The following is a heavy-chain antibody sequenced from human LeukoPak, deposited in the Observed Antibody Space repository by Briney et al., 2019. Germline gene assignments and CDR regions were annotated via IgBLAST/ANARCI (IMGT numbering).Heavy chain of an antibody. Sequence: SETLSLTCTVSGGSISSYYWSWIRQPPGKGLEWIGYIYYSGSTNYNPSLKSRVTISVDTSKNQFSLKLSSVTAADTAVYYCARQEYYYDSSGYYGFDYWGQGTLVTVSS. CDR3: ARQEYYYDSSGYYGFDY. D-gene: IGHD3-22*01. J-gene: IGHJ4*02. CDR1: GGSISSYY. V-gene: IGHV4-59*08. CDR2: IYYSGST.